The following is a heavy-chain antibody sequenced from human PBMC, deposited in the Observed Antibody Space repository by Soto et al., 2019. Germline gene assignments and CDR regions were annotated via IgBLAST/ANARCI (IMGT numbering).Heavy chain of an antibody. D-gene: IGHD3-22*01. V-gene: IGHV3-48*01. Sequence: EVQLVESGGGLVQPGGSPRLSCAASGFTFSGYNMNWVRQAPGKGLEWVSYISSSSGTIYYADSVKGRFTISRDNAKNSLYLQMNSLRAEDTAVYYCAKPRGYYDSSGYPTPDYWGQGTLVTVSS. CDR2: ISSSSGTI. CDR1: GFTFSGYN. J-gene: IGHJ4*02. CDR3: AKPRGYYDSSGYPTPDY.